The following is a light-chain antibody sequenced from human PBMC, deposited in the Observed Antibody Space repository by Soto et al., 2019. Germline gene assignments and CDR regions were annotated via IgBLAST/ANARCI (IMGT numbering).Light chain of an antibody. J-gene: IGKJ1*01. CDR2: KAS. CDR3: QQYDSYPWT. CDR1: QSINNW. Sequence: DIQMTQSPSTLSASVGDRVTISCRASQSINNWLAWYQQKPGKAPKLLIYKASSLQSGVPSRFSGSGSGTECTLTINSLQPDDFATYYCQQYDSYPWTFGQGTKVEIK. V-gene: IGKV1-5*03.